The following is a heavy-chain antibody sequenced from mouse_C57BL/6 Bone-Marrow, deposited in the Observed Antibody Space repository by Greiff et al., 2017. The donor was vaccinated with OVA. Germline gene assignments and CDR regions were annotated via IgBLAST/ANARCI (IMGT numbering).Heavy chain of an antibody. CDR1: GYSFTSGYY. Sequence: EVQLQESGPGLVKPSQSLSLTCSVTGYSFTSGYYWNWIRQFPGNKLEWMGYISYDGSNNYNPSLKNRISITRDTTKNQFFLKLNSVTTEDTATYYCTREAGSRWDMDYWGKGTTVTVSS. V-gene: IGHV3-6*01. CDR3: TREAGSRWDMDY. J-gene: IGHJ4*01. D-gene: IGHD4-1*01. CDR2: ISYDGSN.